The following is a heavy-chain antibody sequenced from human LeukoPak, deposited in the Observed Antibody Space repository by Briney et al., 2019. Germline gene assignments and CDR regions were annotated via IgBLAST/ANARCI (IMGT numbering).Heavy chain of an antibody. J-gene: IGHJ3*02. V-gene: IGHV3-53*01. CDR2: IYSGGCT. CDR1: GFTVSSNY. Sequence: GGSLRLSCAASGFTVSSNYMSWVRQAPGKGLEWVSVIYSGGCTYYADSVKGRFTISRDNSKNTLYLQMNSLRAEDTAVYYCARDLRIAVAGYAFDIWGQGTMVTVSS. CDR3: ARDLRIAVAGYAFDI. D-gene: IGHD6-19*01.